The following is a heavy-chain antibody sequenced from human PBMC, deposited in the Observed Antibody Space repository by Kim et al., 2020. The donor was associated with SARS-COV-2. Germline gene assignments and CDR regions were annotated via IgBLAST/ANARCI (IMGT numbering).Heavy chain of an antibody. V-gene: IGHV3-66*01. CDR3: AREGRFRSYSY. Sequence: TYTADSVKGRFTIPRDNSKNPLYLKMNSLRAEDTAVYYCAREGRFRSYSYWGQGTLVTVSS. D-gene: IGHD3-10*01. J-gene: IGHJ4*02. CDR2: T.